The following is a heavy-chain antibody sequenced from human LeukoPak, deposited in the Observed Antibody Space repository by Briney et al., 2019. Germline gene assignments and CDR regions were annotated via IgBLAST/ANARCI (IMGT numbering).Heavy chain of an antibody. V-gene: IGHV3-48*01. D-gene: IGHD3-22*01. J-gene: IGHJ4*02. CDR3: ARDLGYYYDSSGLNPPGY. CDR1: GFTFSSYS. Sequence: PGGSLRLSCAASGFTFSSYSMNWVRQAPGKGLEWVSYISSSSSTIYYADSVKGRFTISRDNAKNSLYLQMNSLRAEDTAVYYCARDLGYYYDSSGLNPPGYWGQGTLVTVSS. CDR2: ISSSSSTI.